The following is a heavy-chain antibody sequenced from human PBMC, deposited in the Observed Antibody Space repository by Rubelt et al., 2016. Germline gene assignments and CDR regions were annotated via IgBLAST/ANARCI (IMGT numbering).Heavy chain of an antibody. CDR1: GFTFDDYA. CDR3: ARTNAMNV. V-gene: IGHV3-9*01. J-gene: IGHJ6*02. CDR2: INWNSGSI. Sequence: EVQLVESGGRLVEPGEVLRLSCAASGFTFDDYAMHWVRQAPGKGLEWVSGINWNSGSIGYADSVKGRFTISRDNAKNSLLLHMSSLRAEDTAVYYCARTNAMNVWGQGTTVTVSS.